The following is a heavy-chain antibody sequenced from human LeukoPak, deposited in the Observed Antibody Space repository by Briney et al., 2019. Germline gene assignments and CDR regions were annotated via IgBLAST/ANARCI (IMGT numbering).Heavy chain of an antibody. D-gene: IGHD2-2*02. CDR2: ISGRDSST. J-gene: IGHJ4*02. CDR1: GFTFSEYA. Sequence: GGSLRLSCAASGFTFSEYAMGWVRQAPGKGLDWVSAISGRDSSTYYADSVKGRFTISRDNSKNTLYLQMNSLRAEDTAVYYCAKDGCNSPTCYINYWGRGTLLTVSS. V-gene: IGHV3-23*01. CDR3: AKDGCNSPTCYINY.